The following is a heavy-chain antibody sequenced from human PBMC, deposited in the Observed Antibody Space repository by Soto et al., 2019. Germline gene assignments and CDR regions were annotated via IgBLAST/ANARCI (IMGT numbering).Heavy chain of an antibody. Sequence: SLRLSCAASGFTFSSYAMSWVRQAPGKGLEWVSGISGSGGRTYYADSVKGRFTISRDNSKHTLYLQMNSLRAEDTAVYYCAKADDLWSGYHISYYYCMDVWGQGTTVTVSS. CDR2: ISGSGGRT. D-gene: IGHD3-3*01. J-gene: IGHJ6*02. CDR3: AKADDLWSGYHISYYYCMDV. V-gene: IGHV3-23*01. CDR1: GFTFSSYA.